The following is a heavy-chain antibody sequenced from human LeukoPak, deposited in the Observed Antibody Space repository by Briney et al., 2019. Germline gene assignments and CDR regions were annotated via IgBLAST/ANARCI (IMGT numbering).Heavy chain of an antibody. J-gene: IGHJ6*03. D-gene: IGHD1-14*01. CDR2: IYTSGST. CDR3: ARGRYESTRLSAYYYYYMDV. V-gene: IGHV4-4*07. Sequence: SETLSLTCTVSGGSISSYYWSWIRQPAGKGLEWIGRIYTSGSTIYNPSLKSRVTMSVDTSKNEFSLKLSSVTAADTAVYYCARGRYESTRLSAYYYYYMDVWGKGTTVTVSS. CDR1: GGSISSYY.